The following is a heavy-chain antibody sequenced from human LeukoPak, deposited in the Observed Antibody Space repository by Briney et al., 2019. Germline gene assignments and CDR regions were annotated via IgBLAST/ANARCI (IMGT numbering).Heavy chain of an antibody. CDR3: ARDFTTAYSYGSSGDYADY. J-gene: IGHJ4*02. D-gene: IGHD2-15*01. CDR1: GFTFSTYG. V-gene: IGHV3-30*03. CDR2: ISYDGSNK. Sequence: GRSLRLSCAASGFTFSTYGMHWVRQAPGKGLEWVAIISYDGSNKYYADSVKGRFTISRDNSKNTLYLQMNSLRAEDTAVYYCARDFTTAYSYGSSGDYADYWGQGTLVTVSS.